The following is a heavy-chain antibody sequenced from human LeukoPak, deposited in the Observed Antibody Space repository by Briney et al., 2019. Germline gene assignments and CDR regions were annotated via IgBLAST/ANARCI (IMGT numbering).Heavy chain of an antibody. CDR1: GGSFSGYY. CDR2: INHSGST. Sequence: PSETLSLTCAVYGGSFSGYYWSWIRQPPGKGLEWIGEINHSGSTNYNPSLKSRVTISVDTSKNQFSLKLSSVTAADTAVYYCARRLLKRYYYDSSASTGFDYWGQGTLVTVSS. V-gene: IGHV4-34*01. J-gene: IGHJ4*02. D-gene: IGHD3-22*01. CDR3: ARRLLKRYYYDSSASTGFDY.